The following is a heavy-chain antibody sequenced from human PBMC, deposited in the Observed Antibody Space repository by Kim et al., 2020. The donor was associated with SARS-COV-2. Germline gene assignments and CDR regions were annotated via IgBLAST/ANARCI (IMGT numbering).Heavy chain of an antibody. CDR2: ISGSGGST. J-gene: IGHJ5*02. CDR1: GFTFSSYA. CDR3: AKVGEKYSPYLAGDLFWFDP. D-gene: IGHD7-27*01. V-gene: IGHV3-23*01. Sequence: GGSLRLSCTTSGFTFSSYAMGWVRQASGKGLDYVSAISGSGGSTYYADSVKGRFTVSRDNSKNTVYLEMNNLRVEDTAVYYCAKVGEKYSPYLAGDLFWFDPWGQGTLVTVSP.